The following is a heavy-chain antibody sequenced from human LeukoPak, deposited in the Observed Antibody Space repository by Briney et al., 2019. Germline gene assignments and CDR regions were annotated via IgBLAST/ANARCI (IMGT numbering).Heavy chain of an antibody. J-gene: IGHJ4*02. CDR1: GGSFSGYY. Sequence: SETLSLTCAVYGGSFSGYYWSWIRQPPGKGLEWIGEINHSGSTNYKTSLKSRVTISVDTSKNQFSLKLSSVTAADTAVYYCARGVISPYGSGWYTGFDYWGQGTLVTVSS. D-gene: IGHD6-19*01. V-gene: IGHV4-34*01. CDR2: INHSGST. CDR3: ARGVISPYGSGWYTGFDY.